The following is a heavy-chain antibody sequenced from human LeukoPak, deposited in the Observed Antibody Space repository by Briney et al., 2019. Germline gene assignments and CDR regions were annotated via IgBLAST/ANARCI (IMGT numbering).Heavy chain of an antibody. CDR1: GGSISSYY. D-gene: IGHD2-2*01. J-gene: IGHJ3*02. CDR2: IYYSGST. V-gene: IGHV4-59*01. Sequence: SETLSLTCTVSGGSISSYYWSWIRQPPGKGLEWIGYIYYSGSTNYNPSLKSRVTISVDTSKNRFSLKLSSVTAADTTVYYCARGTTTAFDIWGQGTMVTVSS. CDR3: ARGTTTAFDI.